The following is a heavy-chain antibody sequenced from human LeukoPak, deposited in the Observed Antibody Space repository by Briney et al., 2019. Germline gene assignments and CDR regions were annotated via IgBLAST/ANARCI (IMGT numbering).Heavy chain of an antibody. CDR1: GGSFSGYY. J-gene: IGHJ4*02. Sequence: SETLSLTCAVYGGSFSGYYWSWIRQPPGKGLEWIGEINHSGSTNYNPSLKSRVTISVDTSKNQFSLKLSSVTAADMAVYYCARGLTGNYWGQGTLVTVSS. CDR2: INHSGST. V-gene: IGHV4-34*01. CDR3: ARGLTGNY. D-gene: IGHD1-14*01.